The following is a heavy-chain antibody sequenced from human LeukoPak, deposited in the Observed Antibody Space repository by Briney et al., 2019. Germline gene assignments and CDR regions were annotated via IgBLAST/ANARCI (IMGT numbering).Heavy chain of an antibody. D-gene: IGHD3-22*01. V-gene: IGHV3-20*04. CDR3: AKDIAYYYDSSGHRLDY. CDR1: GFTFDDYG. Sequence: GGSLRLSCAASGFTFDDYGMSWVRQAPGKGLEWVSGINWNGGSTGYADSVKGRFTISRDNAKNSLYLQMNSLRAEDTALYYCAKDIAYYYDSSGHRLDYWGQGTLVTVSS. CDR2: INWNGGST. J-gene: IGHJ4*02.